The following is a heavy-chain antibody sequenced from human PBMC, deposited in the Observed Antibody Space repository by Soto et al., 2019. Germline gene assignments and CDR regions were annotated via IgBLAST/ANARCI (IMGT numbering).Heavy chain of an antibody. CDR2: ICGDGAT. Sequence: GWSLRLSCASSVFTVISNYMSWVRQAPGKGLEWVSVICGDGATYYADPVKGRFTISRDTSKNTLFLQMNSLRAEDTAVYYCARDPKGFWGGSSYYYYGMDVWGQGTTVTVSS. V-gene: IGHV3-53*01. J-gene: IGHJ6*02. CDR3: ARDPKGFWGGSSYYYYGMDV. CDR1: VFTVISNY. D-gene: IGHD3-3*01.